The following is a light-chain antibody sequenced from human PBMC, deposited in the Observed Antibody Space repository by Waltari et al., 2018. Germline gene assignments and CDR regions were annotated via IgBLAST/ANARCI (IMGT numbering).Light chain of an antibody. CDR3: NSRDSNGNPFV. CDR1: SPRYYY. Sequence: SSELTQDPAVSVALGQTVRITCQGDSPRYYYANWYRQKPGQAPLLVMYGKNNRPTGIPDGFSGSYSGDTASLTITGAQAEDEADYYCNSRDSNGNPFVFGPATKVTVL. J-gene: IGLJ1*01. V-gene: IGLV3-19*01. CDR2: GKN.